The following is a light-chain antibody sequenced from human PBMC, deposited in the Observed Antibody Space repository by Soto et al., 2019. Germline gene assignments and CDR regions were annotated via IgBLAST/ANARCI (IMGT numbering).Light chain of an antibody. Sequence: EIVLTQSPGTLSLSPGERATLSCRASQSVSSSYLAWYQQKPGQAPRRLIYGASSRATVIPDRFSGSGSGTDFTLTISRLEPEDFAVYYCQPFGSSPFTFGQGTRLEIK. CDR3: QPFGSSPFT. V-gene: IGKV3-20*01. J-gene: IGKJ5*01. CDR2: GAS. CDR1: QSVSSSY.